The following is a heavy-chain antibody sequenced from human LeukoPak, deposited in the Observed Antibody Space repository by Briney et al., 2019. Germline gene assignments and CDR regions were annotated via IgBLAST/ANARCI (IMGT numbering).Heavy chain of an antibody. J-gene: IGHJ5*02. Sequence: SETLSLTCAVYGGSFSGYYWSWIRQPPRKGLEWIGEINHSGSTNYNPSLKSRVTISVDTSKNQFSLKLSSVTAADTAVYYCASLRWPRLGWFDPWGQGTLVTVSP. D-gene: IGHD5-12*01. CDR1: GGSFSGYY. CDR2: INHSGST. V-gene: IGHV4-34*01. CDR3: ASLRWPRLGWFDP.